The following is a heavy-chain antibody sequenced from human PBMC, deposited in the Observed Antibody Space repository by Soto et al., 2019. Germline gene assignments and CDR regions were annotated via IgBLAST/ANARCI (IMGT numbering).Heavy chain of an antibody. Sequence: TLSLTCTVSGGSISSGGYYWSWIRQHPGKGLEWIGYIYYGGSTYYNPSLKSRATISGDTSKNQFSLKLSSVTAADTAVYYCARGGYYYENSGQNAYDYWGQGIMVTVSS. CDR2: IYYGGST. CDR1: GGSISSGGYY. CDR3: ARGGYYYENSGQNAYDY. D-gene: IGHD3-22*01. J-gene: IGHJ4*01. V-gene: IGHV4-31*03.